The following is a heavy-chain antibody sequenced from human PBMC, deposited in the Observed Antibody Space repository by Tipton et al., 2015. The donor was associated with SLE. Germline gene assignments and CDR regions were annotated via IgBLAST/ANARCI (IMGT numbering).Heavy chain of an antibody. V-gene: IGHV3-30*04. CDR3: ARDVVVGTAFRFYCVDV. Sequence: SLRLSCAASGFTFSRYAMQWVRQAPGKGLEWVAAIAYDGRNENYGDSVRGRFTISRDNSNNTLYLQINSLRVEDTAMYYCARDVVVGTAFRFYCVDVWGKGTTVTVSS. D-gene: IGHD2-21*01. CDR2: IAYDGRNE. J-gene: IGHJ6*04. CDR1: GFTFSRYA.